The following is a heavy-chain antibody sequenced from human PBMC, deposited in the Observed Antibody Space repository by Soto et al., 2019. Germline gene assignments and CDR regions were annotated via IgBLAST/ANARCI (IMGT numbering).Heavy chain of an antibody. CDR2: MYHSGIT. CDR1: GYSIRSGYF. Sequence: SETLSLTCAVSGYSIRSGYFWGWIRQPPGRGLEWIGSMYHSGITYYNLSLKSRVTISVDTSKNQLSLKLSSATAADTAVYYCARSMYSTSAQLYYGMDVWGQGTAVTVSS. J-gene: IGHJ6*02. D-gene: IGHD6-6*01. CDR3: ARSMYSTSAQLYYGMDV. V-gene: IGHV4-38-2*01.